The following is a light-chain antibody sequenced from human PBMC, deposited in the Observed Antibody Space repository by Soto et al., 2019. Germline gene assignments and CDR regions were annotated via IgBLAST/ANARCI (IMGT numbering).Light chain of an antibody. Sequence: DIRMTQSPSTLSASVGDRVTITCRASQRISSWLAWYQQKPGKAPKLLIYDASSLESGVPSRFGGSGSGTEFTLTISSLQPDDFATYYCQQYNSYSWTFGQGTKLDIK. V-gene: IGKV1-5*01. CDR2: DAS. CDR3: QQYNSYSWT. CDR1: QRISSW. J-gene: IGKJ1*01.